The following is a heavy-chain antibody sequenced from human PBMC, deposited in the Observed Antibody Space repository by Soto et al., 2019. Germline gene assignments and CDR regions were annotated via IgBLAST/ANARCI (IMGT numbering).Heavy chain of an antibody. CDR1: GYSFTVYG. CDR2: MSTYTGDT. Sequence: QVRQVQSGAEVKRPGASVKVSCKTYGYSFTVYGISWVRQAPGQGLEWMGWMSTYTGDTNYARKFRGRVTMTTDISASTASMELRSLTSDDTAVYYCARDPGGATGFDPWGQGTPVIVST. D-gene: IGHD3-10*01. CDR3: ARDPGGATGFDP. V-gene: IGHV1-18*01. J-gene: IGHJ5*02.